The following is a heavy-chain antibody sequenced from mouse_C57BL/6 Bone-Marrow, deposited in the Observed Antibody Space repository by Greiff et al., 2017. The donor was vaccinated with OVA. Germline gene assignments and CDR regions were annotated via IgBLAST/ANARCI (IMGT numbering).Heavy chain of an antibody. CDR2: TYPRSGNT. CDR3: ARVVPYYAMDY. J-gene: IGHJ4*01. Sequence: QVQLQQSGAELARPGASVKLSCKASGYTFTSYGISWVKQRTGQGLEWIGETYPRSGNTYYNEKFKGKATLTADKSSSTAYMELRSLTSEDSAVYFCARVVPYYAMDYWGQGTSVTVSS. V-gene: IGHV1-81*01. D-gene: IGHD1-1*01. CDR1: GYTFTSYG.